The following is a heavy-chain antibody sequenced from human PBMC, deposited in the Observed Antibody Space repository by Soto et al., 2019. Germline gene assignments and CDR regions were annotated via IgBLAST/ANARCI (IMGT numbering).Heavy chain of an antibody. D-gene: IGHD3-22*01. Sequence: PSETLSLTCTVSGGSIGTYFCTWIRQPPGKGLEWIGYIYYSGSPNYNPSLKSRVTISEDTSKNQFSLKLSSVTAADTAVYYCARGRFYSDSSGYYYGWFDPWGQGTLVTVSS. CDR3: ARGRFYSDSSGYYYGWFDP. V-gene: IGHV4-59*01. J-gene: IGHJ5*02. CDR1: GGSIGTYF. CDR2: IYYSGSP.